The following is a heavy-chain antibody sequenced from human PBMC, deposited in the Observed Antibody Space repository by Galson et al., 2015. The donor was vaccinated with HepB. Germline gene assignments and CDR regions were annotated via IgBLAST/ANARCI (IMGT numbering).Heavy chain of an antibody. CDR2: IRSKANNYAT. V-gene: IGHV3-73*01. J-gene: IGHJ6*03. Sequence: SLRLSCAASGFNFSVSAMHWVRQASGRGLEWVGRIRSKANNYATTYVASVKGRFTISRDDSKNTAYLQMNSLKAEDTAVYFCTRPGAVAARPLADMTAAYHYYMDVWGNGTTVTVSS. D-gene: IGHD6-6*01. CDR1: GFNFSVSA. CDR3: TRPGAVAARPLADMTAAYHYYMDV.